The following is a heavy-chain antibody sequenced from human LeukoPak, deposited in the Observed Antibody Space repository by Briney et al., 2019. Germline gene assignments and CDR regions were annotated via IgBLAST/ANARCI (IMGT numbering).Heavy chain of an antibody. CDR3: ARDIGSGWYNYFDY. Sequence: PGGSLTLSCAASGFTFSSYGMHWVRQAPGKGLEWVAVIWYDGSNKYYADSVKGRFTISRDNSKNTLYLQMNSLRAEDTAVYYCARDIGSGWYNYFDYWGQGTLVTVSS. J-gene: IGHJ4*02. CDR1: GFTFSSYG. V-gene: IGHV3-33*01. CDR2: IWYDGSNK. D-gene: IGHD6-19*01.